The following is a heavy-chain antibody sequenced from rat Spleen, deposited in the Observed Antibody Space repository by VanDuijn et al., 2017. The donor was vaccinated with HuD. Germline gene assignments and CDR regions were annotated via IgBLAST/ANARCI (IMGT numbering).Heavy chain of an antibody. CDR3: ASQYYYYGYYRDY. CDR2: IWGHGDT. V-gene: IGHV2S61*01. Sequence: QVQLKESGPGMVQPSQTLSLTCTVSGLSIISNTVHWVRQPPGKGLEWMGVIWGHGDTNYTSAPKSRLSISRDTSKSQVFLKVNNLQTEDTAMYFCASQYYYYGYYRDYWGQGVMVTVSS. J-gene: IGHJ2*01. CDR1: GLSIISNT. D-gene: IGHD1-12*03.